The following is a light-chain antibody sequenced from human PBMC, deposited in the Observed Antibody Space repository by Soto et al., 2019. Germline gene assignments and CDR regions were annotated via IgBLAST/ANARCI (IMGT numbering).Light chain of an antibody. V-gene: IGLV2-11*01. Sequence: QSAPTQTRSVSGSPGQSVTISCTGTSSDVGEYDYVSWYQQHPGKAPKLMIFDVSERPSGVPDRFSGSKTGNTASLTISGLQAEDEADYYCCSYAGSPYVFGTGTKLTVL. CDR3: CSYAGSPYV. CDR1: SSDVGEYDY. CDR2: DVS. J-gene: IGLJ1*01.